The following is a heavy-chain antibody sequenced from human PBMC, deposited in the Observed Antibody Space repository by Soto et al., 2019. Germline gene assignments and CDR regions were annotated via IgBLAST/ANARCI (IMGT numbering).Heavy chain of an antibody. V-gene: IGHV4-59*01. CDR2: IYYSGST. J-gene: IGHJ4*02. Sequence: PSETLSLTCTVSGGSISSYYWSWIRQPPGKGLEWIGYIYYSGSTNYNPSLKSRVTISVDTSKNQFSLKLSSVTAADTAVYYCARVIQGDCSSTSCPLIDYWGQGTLVTVS. CDR1: GGSISSYY. CDR3: ARVIQGDCSSTSCPLIDY. D-gene: IGHD2-2*01.